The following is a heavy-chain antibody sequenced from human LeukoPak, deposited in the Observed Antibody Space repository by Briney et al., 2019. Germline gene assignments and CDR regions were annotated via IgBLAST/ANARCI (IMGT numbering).Heavy chain of an antibody. J-gene: IGHJ3*02. Sequence: SETLSLTCAVYGDSFSGYYWSWIRQPPGKGLEWIAEINHRGTTHYNPSLKSRVNISADTSKNQFSLHLDSVTAADTAVYYCARRPSPPDAFDIWGQGTIVTVSS. V-gene: IGHV4-34*01. CDR1: GDSFSGYY. CDR3: ARRPSPPDAFDI. CDR2: INHRGTT.